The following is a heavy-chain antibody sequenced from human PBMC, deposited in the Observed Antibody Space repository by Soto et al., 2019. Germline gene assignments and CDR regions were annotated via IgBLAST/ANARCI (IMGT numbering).Heavy chain of an antibody. Sequence: QVQLVESGGGVVQPGRSLRLSCAASGFTFSSYGMHWVRQAPGKGLEWVAVISYDGSNKYYADSVKGRFTISRDKSKNTLYLQMNSLRAEDTAVYYCAKNYDHPTGYGMDVWCQGTTVTVSS. D-gene: IGHD3-3*01. J-gene: IGHJ6*02. CDR3: AKNYDHPTGYGMDV. V-gene: IGHV3-30*18. CDR1: GFTFSSYG. CDR2: ISYDGSNK.